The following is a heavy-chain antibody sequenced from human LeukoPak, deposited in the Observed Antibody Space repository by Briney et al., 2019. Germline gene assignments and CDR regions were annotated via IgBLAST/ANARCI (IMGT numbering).Heavy chain of an antibody. J-gene: IGHJ5*02. CDR2: LRGMGGST. Sequence: PGGPWSPSLAPPGFTFATKPRSGGGRPPGKGREGVSALRGMGGSTYYADSVKGRFTISRDNSKNTLYLQMNSLRAEDTAVYYCAKDPSRDGYNWYELGWFDPWGQGTLVTVSS. CDR1: GFTFATKP. CDR3: AKDPSRDGYNWYELGWFDP. D-gene: IGHD5-24*01. V-gene: IGHV3-23*01.